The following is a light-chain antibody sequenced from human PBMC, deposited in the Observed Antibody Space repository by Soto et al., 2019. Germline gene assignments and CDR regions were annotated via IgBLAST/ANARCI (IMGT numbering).Light chain of an antibody. CDR2: GAS. CDR3: QQYNNWPPWT. J-gene: IGKJ1*01. V-gene: IGKV3-15*01. CDR1: QSVSSN. Sequence: EIVMTQSPATLSVSPGERATLSCRASQSVSSNLAWYQQKPGQAPRLLIYGASTRATGIPASFIGSGSGTEFTLTISSLQSEDFAVYYCQQYNNWPPWTFGQGTKVEIK.